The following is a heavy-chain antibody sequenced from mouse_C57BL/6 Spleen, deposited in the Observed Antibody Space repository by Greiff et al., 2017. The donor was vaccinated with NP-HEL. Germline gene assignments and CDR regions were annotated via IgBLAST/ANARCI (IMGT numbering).Heavy chain of an antibody. V-gene: IGHV5-12*01. D-gene: IGHD1-1*01. J-gene: IGHJ4*01. Sequence: EVKLMESGGGLVQPGGSLKLSCAASGFTFSDYYMYWVRQTPEKRLEWVAYISNGGGSTYYPDTVKGRFTISRDNAKNTLYLQMSRLKSEDTAMYYCARKVATDAMDYWGQGTSVTVSS. CDR1: GFTFSDYY. CDR2: ISNGGGST. CDR3: ARKVATDAMDY.